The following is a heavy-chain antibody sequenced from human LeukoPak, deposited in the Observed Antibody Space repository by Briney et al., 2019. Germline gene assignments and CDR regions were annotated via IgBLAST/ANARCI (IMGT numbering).Heavy chain of an antibody. Sequence: SETLSLTCTVSRGSISSYYWSWIRQPPGQGLEWIGYIYYSGSTDYNPSLKSRVNISVDTSKNQYSLKLSSVTAADTAVYFCARVRVSSGSHPWYFDYWGQGTLVTVSS. CDR1: RGSISSYY. J-gene: IGHJ4*02. V-gene: IGHV4-59*01. CDR2: IYYSGST. CDR3: ARVRVSSGSHPWYFDY. D-gene: IGHD3-22*01.